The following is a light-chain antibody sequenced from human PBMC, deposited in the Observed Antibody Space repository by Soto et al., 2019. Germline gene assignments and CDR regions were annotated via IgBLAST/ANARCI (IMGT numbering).Light chain of an antibody. Sequence: QSALTQPRSVSGSPGQSITISCTGTSSDVGGYNYVSWYRQHPGKDPKLMIYDVSKRPSGVPDRFSGSKSGTTASLTISGLQAEDEADYYCCSYAGSYTHYVFGTGTKLTVL. CDR1: SSDVGGYNY. V-gene: IGLV2-11*01. CDR3: CSYAGSYTHYV. J-gene: IGLJ1*01. CDR2: DVS.